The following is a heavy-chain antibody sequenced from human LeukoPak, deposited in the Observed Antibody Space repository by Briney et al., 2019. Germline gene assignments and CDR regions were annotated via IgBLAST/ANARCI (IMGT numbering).Heavy chain of an antibody. D-gene: IGHD1-26*01. Sequence: SETLSLTCTVSGGSISSYYWSWIRQPPGKGLEWIGYIYYSGSTNYNPSLKSRVTISVDTSKNQFSLKLSSVTAADTAVYYCARIPVGAIRDAFDIWGQGTMVTVSS. CDR1: GGSISSYY. CDR3: ARIPVGAIRDAFDI. J-gene: IGHJ3*02. CDR2: IYYSGST. V-gene: IGHV4-59*12.